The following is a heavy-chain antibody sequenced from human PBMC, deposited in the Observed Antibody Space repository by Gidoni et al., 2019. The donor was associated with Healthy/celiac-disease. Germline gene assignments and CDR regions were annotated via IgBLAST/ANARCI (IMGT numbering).Heavy chain of an antibody. CDR2: IWYDGSNK. CDR1: GFTFSSYG. V-gene: IGHV3-33*01. CDR3: ARGRFMGYGLYYFDY. Sequence: QVQLVESGGGVVQPGRSLRLSRSASGFTFSSYGMHWVRQAPGKGLEWVAVIWYDGSNKYYADSVKGRFTISRDNSKNTLYLQMNSLRAEDTAVYYCARGRFMGYGLYYFDYWGQGTLVTVSS. J-gene: IGHJ4*02. D-gene: IGHD5-18*01.